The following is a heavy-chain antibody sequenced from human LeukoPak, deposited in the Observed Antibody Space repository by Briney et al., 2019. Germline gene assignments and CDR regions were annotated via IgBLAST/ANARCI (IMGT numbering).Heavy chain of an antibody. D-gene: IGHD2-15*01. CDR1: GESLNSYY. J-gene: IGHJ4*02. CDR2: IYEGGTT. Sequence: SETLSLTCAVYGESLNSYYWSWVRQPPGEGREWMGEIYEGGTTEYNPSLKRRVTISMVPSKQQFSLSLSSVTAADTAVYYCARGAWAARLGSWGLGTPVIVSS. CDR3: ARGAWAARLGS. V-gene: IGHV4-34*01.